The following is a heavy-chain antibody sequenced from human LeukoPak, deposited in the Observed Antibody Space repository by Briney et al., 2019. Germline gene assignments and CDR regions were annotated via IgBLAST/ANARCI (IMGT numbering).Heavy chain of an antibody. Sequence: GGSLRLSCAASGFTFSSYSMNWVRQAPGKGLEWVSSISSSSSYIYYADSVKGRFTISRDNAKNSLYLQMNSLRAEDTAVYYCARQPAYGGYMDVWGKGTTVTVSS. CDR1: GFTFSSYS. CDR3: ARQPAYGGYMDV. CDR2: ISSSSSYI. J-gene: IGHJ6*03. D-gene: IGHD3-10*01. V-gene: IGHV3-21*01.